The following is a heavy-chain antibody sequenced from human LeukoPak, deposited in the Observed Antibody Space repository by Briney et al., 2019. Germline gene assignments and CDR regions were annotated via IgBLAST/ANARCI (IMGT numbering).Heavy chain of an antibody. CDR1: GFTFSSYS. D-gene: IGHD6-13*01. J-gene: IGHJ4*02. CDR3: ARAGEFSWAFDY. Sequence: GGSLRLSCAASGFTFSSYSMNWVRQAPGKGLEWVSSISSISSYIYYADSAKGRFTISRDNAKNSLYLQMNSLRAEDTAVYYCARAGEFSWAFDYWGQGTLVTVSS. V-gene: IGHV3-21*01. CDR2: ISSISSYI.